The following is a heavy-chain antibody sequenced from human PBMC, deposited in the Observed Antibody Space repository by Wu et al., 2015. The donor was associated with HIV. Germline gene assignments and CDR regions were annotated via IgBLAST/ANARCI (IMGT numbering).Heavy chain of an antibody. D-gene: IGHD6-19*01. V-gene: IGHV1-69*13. CDR1: GGTFSYSA. CDR2: IIPIFGKT. J-gene: IGHJ3*02. CDR3: ARDSSIAVGENAFDI. Sequence: QAQLVQSGAEVKKPGSSVKVSCKASGGTFSYSAIAWVRQAPGQGLEWMGRIIPIFGKTNYAQKFQGRVTITADESSTTAYMELSSLRSEDTAVYYCARDSSIAVGENAFDIWGQGTMVTVSS.